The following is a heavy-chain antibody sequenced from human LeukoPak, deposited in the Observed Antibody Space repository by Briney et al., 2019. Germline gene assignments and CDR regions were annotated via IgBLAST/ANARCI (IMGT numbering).Heavy chain of an antibody. V-gene: IGHV1-24*01. Sequence: GASVKVSCKVSGYTLTELSMHWVRQAPGKGLEWMGGFDPGDGETIYAQKFQGRVTMTEDTSTDTAYMELSSLRSEDTAVYYRATALNYYDSSGYPPDYWGQGTLVTVSS. J-gene: IGHJ4*02. CDR1: GYTLTELS. CDR2: FDPGDGET. D-gene: IGHD3-22*01. CDR3: ATALNYYDSSGYPPDY.